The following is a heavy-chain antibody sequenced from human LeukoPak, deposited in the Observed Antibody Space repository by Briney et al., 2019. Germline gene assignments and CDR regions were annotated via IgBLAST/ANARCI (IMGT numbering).Heavy chain of an antibody. CDR1: GFTFTSSA. D-gene: IGHD2-21*01. CDR2: IVVGSGNT. V-gene: IGHV1-58*01. Sequence: SVKVSCKASGFTFTSSAVQWVRQARGQRLEWIGWIVVGSGNTNYAQKFQERVTITRDMSTSTAYMELSSLRSEDTAVYYCAASQRRHPLTAYCGGDCFALDIWGQGTMVTVSS. J-gene: IGHJ3*02. CDR3: AASQRRHPLTAYCGGDCFALDI.